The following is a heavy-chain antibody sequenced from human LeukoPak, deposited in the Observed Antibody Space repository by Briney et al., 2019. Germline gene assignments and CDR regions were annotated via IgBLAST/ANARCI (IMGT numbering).Heavy chain of an antibody. V-gene: IGHV4-59*08. D-gene: IGHD2-15*01. CDR3: ARRVAVPGSYYFDY. J-gene: IGHJ4*02. CDR2: IYYSGAT. CDR1: GGSISSYY. Sequence: PSETLSLTCTVSGGSISSYYWTWIRQPPGKGLEWIGFIYYSGATKYNPSLESRVTISLDTSNNQFSLRLNSVTAADTAVYYCARRVAVPGSYYFDYWSQGTLDTVSS.